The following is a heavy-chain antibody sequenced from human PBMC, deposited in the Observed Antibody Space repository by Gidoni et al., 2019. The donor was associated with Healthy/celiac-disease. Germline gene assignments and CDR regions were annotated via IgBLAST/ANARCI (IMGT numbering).Heavy chain of an antibody. Sequence: QLQLQESGPGPVKPSETLSLTCTVSGGSISSSSYYWGWIRQPPGKGLEWIGSIYYSGSTYYNPSLKSRVTISVDTSKNQFSLKLSSVTAADTAVYYCARLELLEVYFDYWGQGTLVTVSS. D-gene: IGHD1-7*01. V-gene: IGHV4-39*01. CDR3: ARLELLEVYFDY. CDR1: GGSISSSSYY. CDR2: IYYSGST. J-gene: IGHJ4*02.